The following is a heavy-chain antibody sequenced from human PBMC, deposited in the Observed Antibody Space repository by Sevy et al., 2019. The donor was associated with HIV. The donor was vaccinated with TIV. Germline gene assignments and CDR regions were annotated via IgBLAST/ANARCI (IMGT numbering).Heavy chain of an antibody. J-gene: IGHJ6*02. CDR2: ISGSGGST. Sequence: GGSLRLSCAASGFTFSSYAMSWVRQAPGEGLESVSAISGSGGSTYYADSVKGRFTISRDNSKNTLYLQMNSLRAEDTAVYYCAKEQGRYDSSGYYYYYGMDVWGQGTTVTVSS. V-gene: IGHV3-23*01. D-gene: IGHD3-22*01. CDR1: GFTFSSYA. CDR3: AKEQGRYDSSGYYYYYGMDV.